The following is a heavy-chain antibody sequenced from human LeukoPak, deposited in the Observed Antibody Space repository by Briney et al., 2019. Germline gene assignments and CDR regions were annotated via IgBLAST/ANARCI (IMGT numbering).Heavy chain of an antibody. V-gene: IGHV3-33*08. CDR1: GFTFSSYG. J-gene: IGHJ3*02. Sequence: AGGSLRLSCAASGFTFSSYGMPWVRQAPGKGLEWVAVIWYDGSNKYYADSVKGRFTISRDNSKNTLYLQMNNLRAEDTAVYYCARPGATRDAFDIWGQGTMVTVSS. D-gene: IGHD1-26*01. CDR2: IWYDGSNK. CDR3: ARPGATRDAFDI.